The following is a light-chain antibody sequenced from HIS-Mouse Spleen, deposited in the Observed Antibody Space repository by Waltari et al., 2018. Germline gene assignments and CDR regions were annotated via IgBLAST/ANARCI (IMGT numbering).Light chain of an antibody. V-gene: IGLV3-10*01. CDR1: ALPKKY. CDR2: EDS. Sequence: SYELTQPPSVSVSPGQTARITCSGDALPKKYAYWYQQKSGQAPVLGIYEDSKRPSGIPGRFSGSSSGTMASLTISGAQVEDEAADYRYSTDSSGNHRVFGGVTKLTVL. J-gene: IGLJ2*01. CDR3: YSTDSSGNHRV.